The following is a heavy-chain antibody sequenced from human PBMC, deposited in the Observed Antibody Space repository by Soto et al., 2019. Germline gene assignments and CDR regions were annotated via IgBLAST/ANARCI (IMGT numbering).Heavy chain of an antibody. CDR2: IIHTGET. Sequence: SETLSLTCGVSGASFHSYYWSWLRQSPGKGLEWIGEIIHTGETNYNPSLKSRVTISADASKNQFSLKLNSVTAADSAMYYCAREGLYSSSWFNLWGQGTQVTVSS. CDR1: GASFHSYY. J-gene: IGHJ5*02. V-gene: IGHV4-34*12. CDR3: AREGLYSSSWFNL. D-gene: IGHD6-13*01.